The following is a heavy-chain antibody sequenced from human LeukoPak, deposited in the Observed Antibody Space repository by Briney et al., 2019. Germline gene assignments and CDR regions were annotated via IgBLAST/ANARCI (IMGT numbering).Heavy chain of an antibody. CDR1: GFTFSSYA. V-gene: IGHV3-23*01. J-gene: IGHJ4*02. CDR2: ISGSGGGT. CDR3: ARGGNWNYFDY. D-gene: IGHD1-20*01. Sequence: GGSLRLSCAASGFTFSSYAMSWVRQAPGKGLEWVSAISGSGGGTYCADSVKGRFTISRDNSRNTLYLQMNSLRAEDTAVYYCARGGNWNYFDYWGQGTLVTVSS.